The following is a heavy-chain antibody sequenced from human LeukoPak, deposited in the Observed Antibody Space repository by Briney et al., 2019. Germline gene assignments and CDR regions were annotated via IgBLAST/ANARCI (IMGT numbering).Heavy chain of an antibody. CDR1: GGTFSSYA. V-gene: IGHV1-69*13. CDR2: IIPIFGTA. CDR3: ARSGGSAYYYYYMDV. Sequence: ASVKVSCKASGGTFSSYAISWVRQAPGQGLEWMGGIIPIFGTANYAQKFQGRVTITADESTSTAYMELSSLRSEDTAVYYCARSGGSAYYYYYMDVWGKGTTVTISS. D-gene: IGHD2-15*01. J-gene: IGHJ6*03.